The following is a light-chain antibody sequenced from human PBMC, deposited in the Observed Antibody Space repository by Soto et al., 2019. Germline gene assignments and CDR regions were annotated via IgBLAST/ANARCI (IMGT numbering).Light chain of an antibody. CDR3: QQYYSYPLT. Sequence: DIQMTQSPSTLSASVGDRVTITCRASLSISSWLAWYQQKPGKAPKLLIYAASTLQSGVPSRFSGSGSGTDFTLTISCLQSEDFATYYCQQYYSYPLTFGGGTKVEIK. V-gene: IGKV1-5*01. CDR2: AAS. CDR1: LSISSW. J-gene: IGKJ4*01.